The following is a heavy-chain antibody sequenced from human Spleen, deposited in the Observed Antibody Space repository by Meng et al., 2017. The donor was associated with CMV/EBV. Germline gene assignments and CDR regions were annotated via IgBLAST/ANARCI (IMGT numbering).Heavy chain of an antibody. CDR1: GSTFASYA. Sequence: GSLRLSCAASGSTFASYAMSWVRQAPGKGLEWVSVIYSGGSTYYADSVKGRFTISRDNSKNTLYLQMNSLRAEDTAVYYCARDFGDYWGQGTLVTVSS. J-gene: IGHJ4*02. V-gene: IGHV3-53*01. CDR3: ARDFGDY. CDR2: IYSGGST. D-gene: IGHD3-10*01.